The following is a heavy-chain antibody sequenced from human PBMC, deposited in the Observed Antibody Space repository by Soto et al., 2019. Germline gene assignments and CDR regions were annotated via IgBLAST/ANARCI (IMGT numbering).Heavy chain of an antibody. Sequence: EVQLVESGGGLVQPGGSLRLSCAASGFTFSSYDMHWVRQATGKGLEWVSAIGTAGDTYYPGSVKGRFTISRENAKNSLYLQTNSLRAGDTAVYYCARATRDDDAFDIWGQGTMVTVSS. CDR1: GFTFSSYD. J-gene: IGHJ3*02. CDR3: ARATRDDDAFDI. V-gene: IGHV3-13*01. CDR2: IGTAGDT. D-gene: IGHD1-1*01.